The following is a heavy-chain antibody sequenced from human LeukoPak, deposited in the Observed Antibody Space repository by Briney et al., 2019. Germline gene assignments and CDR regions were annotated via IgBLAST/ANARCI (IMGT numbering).Heavy chain of an antibody. CDR3: AKNKVTSAYNYYFMDV. CDR2: INPNSGGT. Sequence: ASVKVSCKASGYTFTGYYMHWVRQAPGQGLEWMGWINPNSGGTNYAQKFQGRVTMTRDTSISTAYMELSRLRSDDTAVYYCAKNKVTSAYNYYFMDVWGTGTTVTVSS. V-gene: IGHV1-2*02. D-gene: IGHD2-21*02. CDR1: GYTFTGYY. J-gene: IGHJ6*03.